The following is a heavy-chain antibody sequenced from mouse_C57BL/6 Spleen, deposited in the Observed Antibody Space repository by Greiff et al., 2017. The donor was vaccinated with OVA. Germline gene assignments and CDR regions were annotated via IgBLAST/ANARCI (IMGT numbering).Heavy chain of an antibody. D-gene: IGHD2-3*01. Sequence: VQLQQSGPGLVAPSQSLSITCTVSGFSLTSYGVHWVRQPPGKGLEWLVVIWSDGSTTSNSALKSRLSISKDNSKSQVFLKMNSLQTDDTAMYYCARHDGTDYAMDYWGQGTSVTVSS. CDR2: IWSDGST. CDR1: GFSLTSYG. V-gene: IGHV2-6-1*01. CDR3: ARHDGTDYAMDY. J-gene: IGHJ4*01.